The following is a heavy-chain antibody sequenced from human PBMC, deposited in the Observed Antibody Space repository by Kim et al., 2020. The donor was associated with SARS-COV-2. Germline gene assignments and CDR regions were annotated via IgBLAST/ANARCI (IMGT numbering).Heavy chain of an antibody. D-gene: IGHD6-19*01. CDR3: AGVGYSSGSY. CDR1: GFTVSSYC. V-gene: IGHV3-21*01. J-gene: IGHJ4*02. CDR2: ISSSSSYI. Sequence: GGSLRLSCAASGFTVSSYCMNWVRQAPGKGLEWVSSISSSSSYIYYADSVKGRFTTSRDYAKNSLYLQMNSLRAEETAGYYCAGVGYSSGSYWGQGTLVTVSS.